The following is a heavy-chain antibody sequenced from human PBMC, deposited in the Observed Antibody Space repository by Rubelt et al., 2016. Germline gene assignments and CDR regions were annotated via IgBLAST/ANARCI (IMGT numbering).Heavy chain of an antibody. CDR3: ARDPHITMGPNAFDI. D-gene: IGHD3-10*01. Sequence: SGSTYYNPSLKSRVTISVDTSKNQFSLKLSSVTAADTAVYYCARDPHITMGPNAFDIWGQGTMVTVSS. CDR2: SGST. J-gene: IGHJ3*02. V-gene: IGHV4-39*07.